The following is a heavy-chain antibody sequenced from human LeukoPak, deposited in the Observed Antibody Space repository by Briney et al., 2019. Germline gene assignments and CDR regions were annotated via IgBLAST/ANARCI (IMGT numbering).Heavy chain of an antibody. CDR2: ISGSGSST. V-gene: IGHV3-23*01. CDR1: GLTLSSYA. J-gene: IGHJ4*02. Sequence: GGSLRLSCAASGLTLSSYAMSWARQAPGKGLEWEWVSAISGSGSSTYYADSVKGRFTISRDNSKNTLYLQMNSLRAEDTAVYYCAKGLTYFDYCGQGTLVTVSS. CDR3: AKGLTYFDY.